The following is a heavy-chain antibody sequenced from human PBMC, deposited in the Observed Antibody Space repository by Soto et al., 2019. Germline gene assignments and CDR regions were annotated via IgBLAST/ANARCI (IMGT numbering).Heavy chain of an antibody. D-gene: IGHD3-10*01. V-gene: IGHV3-7*01. CDR1: GFTISNYW. CDR3: ARDCCASGSHDF. Sequence: PGGSLRLSCAASGFTISNYWMSWVRQAPGKGLEWVANIKQDGSVRHYVDSVKGRFMISRDNAKNSLYLQMNSLRVEDTAVYYCARDCCASGSHDFWGQGNLVTVS. CDR2: IKQDGSVR. J-gene: IGHJ4*02.